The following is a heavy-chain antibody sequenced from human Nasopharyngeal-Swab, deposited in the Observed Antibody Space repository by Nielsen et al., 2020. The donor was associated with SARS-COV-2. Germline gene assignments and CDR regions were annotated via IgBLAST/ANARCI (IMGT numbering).Heavy chain of an antibody. V-gene: IGHV1-8*01. D-gene: IGHD3-3*01. Sequence: ASVKVSCKASGYTFTSYDINWVRQATGQGLEWMGWMNPNSGNTGYAQKFQGRVTMTRTTSISTAYMELSSLRSEDTAVYYCARGVPYYDFWSGYYMGDYYYGMDVWGQGTTVTVSS. CDR2: MNPNSGNT. CDR1: GYTFTSYD. J-gene: IGHJ6*02. CDR3: ARGVPYYDFWSGYYMGDYYYGMDV.